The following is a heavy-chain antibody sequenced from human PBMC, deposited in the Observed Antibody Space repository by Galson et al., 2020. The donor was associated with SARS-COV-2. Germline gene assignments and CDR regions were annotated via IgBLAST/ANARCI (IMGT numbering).Heavy chain of an antibody. CDR1: GASISSENYY. D-gene: IGHD5-18*01. CDR2: ISYSGST. Sequence: SETLSLTCTVSGASISSENYYWSWIRQPPGKGLEWIGYISYSGSTYYNPSLKSRLIISLDTSNNQFSLKLSSVTAADTALYYCASGYTYGPSHFDYWGQGTLVTVSS. J-gene: IGHJ4*02. CDR3: ASGYTYGPSHFDY. V-gene: IGHV4-30-4*01.